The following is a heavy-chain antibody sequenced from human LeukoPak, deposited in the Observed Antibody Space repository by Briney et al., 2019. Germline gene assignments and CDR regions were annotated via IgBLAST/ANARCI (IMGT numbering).Heavy chain of an antibody. CDR2: ISDDGDIT. CDR3: ARALTMIRAFDY. J-gene: IGHJ4*02. CDR1: GFPFGSYV. V-gene: IGHV3-30-3*01. Sequence: GGSLRLSCAASGFPFGSYVIHWFRQAPGKGLEWVALISDDGDITYYADSVKGRFSISRDNFKNTLYLEMDSLRTEDTAVYFCARALTMIRAFDYWGLGTLVTVSS. D-gene: IGHD3-10*01.